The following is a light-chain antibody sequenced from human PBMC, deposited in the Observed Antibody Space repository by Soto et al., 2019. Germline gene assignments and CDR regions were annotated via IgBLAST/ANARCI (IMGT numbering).Light chain of an antibody. CDR1: QSVSSN. CDR2: AAS. CDR3: QQYNNWCLQT. J-gene: IGKJ4*01. Sequence: EIVMTQSPATLSVSPGEKATLSCRASQSVSSNLAWYQQKPGQPPRLLIYAASTRATGIPARFSGSGSGREFSLTISTLQSEDLAVSYCQQYNNWCLQTLRGGVKVDTK. V-gene: IGKV3-15*01.